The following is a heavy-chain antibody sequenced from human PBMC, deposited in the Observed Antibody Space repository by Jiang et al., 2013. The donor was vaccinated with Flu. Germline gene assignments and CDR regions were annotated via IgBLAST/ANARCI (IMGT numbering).Heavy chain of an antibody. V-gene: IGHV4-59*01. CDR3: ARDGAAAGTRNWFDP. J-gene: IGHJ5*02. CDR1: GGSISSYY. CDR2: IYYSGST. D-gene: IGHD6-13*01. Sequence: GPGLVKPSETLSLTCTVSGGSISSYYWSWIRQPPGKGLEWIGYIYYSGSTNYNPSLKSRVTISVDTSKNQFSLKLSSVTAADTAVYYCARDGAAAGTRNWFDPWGQGTLVTVSS.